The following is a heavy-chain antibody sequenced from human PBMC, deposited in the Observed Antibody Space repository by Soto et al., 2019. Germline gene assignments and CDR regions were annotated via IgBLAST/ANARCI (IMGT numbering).Heavy chain of an antibody. CDR3: ARAGDPPYYGMDV. J-gene: IGHJ6*02. Sequence: QVQMVQSGAEVKKPGASLKVSCKASGYTFSSYGISWVRQAPGQGLEWMGWISAYNGDTDYAQKVKGRVTMIADTSTTTAYMELRSLTFEDTGVYYCARAGDPPYYGMDVWGQGTTVTVSS. CDR1: GYTFSSYG. V-gene: IGHV1-18*01. CDR2: ISAYNGDT. D-gene: IGHD7-27*01.